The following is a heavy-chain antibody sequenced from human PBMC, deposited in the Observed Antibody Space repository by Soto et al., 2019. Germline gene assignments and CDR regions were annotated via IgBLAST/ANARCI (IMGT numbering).Heavy chain of an antibody. Sequence: QITLRESGPTLVRPTQTLTLTYTFSGFSLNTNGMSVGWIRQPPGKALEWLAHIYWDDDKRYSPSLKTRLTITKDTSKNQVVLIMTNMDPVDTATYYCARLFGGSYFDYWGQGTLVTVSS. J-gene: IGHJ4*02. CDR1: GFSLNTNGMS. CDR3: ARLFGGSYFDY. D-gene: IGHD1-26*01. CDR2: IYWDDDK. V-gene: IGHV2-5*02.